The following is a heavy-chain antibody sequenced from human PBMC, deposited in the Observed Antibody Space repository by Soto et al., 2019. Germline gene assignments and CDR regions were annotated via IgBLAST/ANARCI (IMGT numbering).Heavy chain of an antibody. CDR3: ARESVRLDDSLTGSDAFDI. J-gene: IGHJ3*02. V-gene: IGHV3-13*01. CDR1: GFTFSSYD. CDR2: IGTAGDT. Sequence: EVQLVESGGGLVQPGGSLRLSCAASGFTFSSYDLHWVRQATGKGLEWVSAIGTAGDTYYPGSVKGRFTISRENAKNSLYLQMISLRAEVTAVYYCARESVRLDDSLTGSDAFDIWGQGTMVTVSS. D-gene: IGHD3-9*01.